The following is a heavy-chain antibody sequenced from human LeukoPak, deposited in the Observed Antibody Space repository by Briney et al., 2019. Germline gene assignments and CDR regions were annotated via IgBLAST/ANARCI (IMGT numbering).Heavy chain of an antibody. D-gene: IGHD6-19*01. Sequence: ASVKVSCKASGGTFSSYAISWVRQAPGQVLEWMGGIIPIFGTANYAQKFQGRVTITADESTSTAYMELSSLRSEDTAVYYCAREGYSSGWYAYWGQGTLVTVSS. J-gene: IGHJ4*02. CDR1: GGTFSSYA. CDR3: AREGYSSGWYAY. V-gene: IGHV1-69*13. CDR2: IIPIFGTA.